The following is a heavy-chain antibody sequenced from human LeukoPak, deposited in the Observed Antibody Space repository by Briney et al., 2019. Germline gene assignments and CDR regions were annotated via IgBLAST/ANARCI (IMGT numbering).Heavy chain of an antibody. CDR1: GGSISSSNW. J-gene: IGHJ4*02. CDR2: IYHSGST. Sequence: SETLSLTCAVSGGSISSSNWWSWVRQPPGKGLEWIGEIYHSGSTNYNPSLKSRVTISVDTSKNQFSLKLSSVTAADTAVYYCAGSSGWYSVAVYWGQGTLVTVSS. V-gene: IGHV4-4*02. D-gene: IGHD6-19*01. CDR3: AGSSGWYSVAVY.